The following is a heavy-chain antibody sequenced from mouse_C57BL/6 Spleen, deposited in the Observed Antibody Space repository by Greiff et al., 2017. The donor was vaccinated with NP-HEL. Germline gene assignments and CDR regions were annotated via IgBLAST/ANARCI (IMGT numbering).Heavy chain of an antibody. CDR2: IDPSSGGT. V-gene: IGHV1-72*01. CDR3: ARDVRYEGYYGGGFAY. Sequence: QVQLQQPGAELVKPGASVKLSCKASGYTFTSYWMHWVKQRPGRGLEWIGRIDPSSGGTKYNEKFKSKATLTVDKPSSTAYMRLSSLTSEDSAVYYCARDVRYEGYYGGGFAYWGQGTLVTVSA. D-gene: IGHD2-3*01. CDR1: GYTFTSYW. J-gene: IGHJ3*01.